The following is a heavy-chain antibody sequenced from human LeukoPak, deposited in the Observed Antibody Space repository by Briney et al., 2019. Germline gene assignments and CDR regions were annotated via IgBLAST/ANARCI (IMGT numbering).Heavy chain of an antibody. V-gene: IGHV1-18*01. Sequence: ASVKVSCKASGYTFTRYNINWVRQAPGQGLELMGWISAYNGNTNYAQKLQGRVTMTTDTSTTTAYMELRSLRSDDTAVYYCARDHPYYYDTSGYPHSFFDYWGQGTLVTVSS. D-gene: IGHD3-22*01. CDR1: GYTFTRYN. J-gene: IGHJ4*02. CDR2: ISAYNGNT. CDR3: ARDHPYYYDTSGYPHSFFDY.